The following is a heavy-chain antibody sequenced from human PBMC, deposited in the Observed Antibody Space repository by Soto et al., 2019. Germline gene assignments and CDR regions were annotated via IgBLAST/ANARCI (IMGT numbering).Heavy chain of an antibody. J-gene: IGHJ6*02. D-gene: IGHD1-1*01. V-gene: IGHV3-30*03. CDR3: AREERPPYNGLDV. CDR2: IADNGGAN. Sequence: QPGGSLELSSGSSGFSFSAYDMHWFRQAPGKALEWVANIADNGGANNHADSVKGRFTISRDNTKNTLYLQMNSLRLEDTAVYFCAREERPPYNGLDVWGQGTTVTVSS. CDR1: GFSFSAYD.